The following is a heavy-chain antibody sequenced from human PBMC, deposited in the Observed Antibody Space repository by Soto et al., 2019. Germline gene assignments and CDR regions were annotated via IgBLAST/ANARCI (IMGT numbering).Heavy chain of an antibody. CDR1: GGSMSPYY. J-gene: IGHJ4*02. CDR3: ARLVRRSASGGGPSPEYSFDY. Sequence: SETLSLTCTVSGGSMSPYYWSWIRQPPGKGLEWIGYMYYSGSSNCSPSLKSRVTMSVDTSKNQFSLKLSSVSAADTATYYCARLVRRSASGGGPSPEYSFDYWGQGTLVTVSS. CDR2: MYYSGSS. V-gene: IGHV4-59*01. D-gene: IGHD6-19*01.